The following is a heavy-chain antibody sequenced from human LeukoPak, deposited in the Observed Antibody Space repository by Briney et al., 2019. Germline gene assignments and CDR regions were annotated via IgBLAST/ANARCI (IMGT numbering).Heavy chain of an antibody. D-gene: IGHD1-26*01. V-gene: IGHV1-24*01. CDR1: GCSLTELS. Sequence: ASVKVSCKVSGCSLTELSLHWVRQAPGKGLEWMGGLDPADGEMIYTQMFQGRITMTEDSSTDTAYMEMSSLRSDDTAVYYCATGRTKWDLLNYWGQGTLVTVSS. CDR3: ATGRTKWDLLNY. J-gene: IGHJ4*02. CDR2: LDPADGEM.